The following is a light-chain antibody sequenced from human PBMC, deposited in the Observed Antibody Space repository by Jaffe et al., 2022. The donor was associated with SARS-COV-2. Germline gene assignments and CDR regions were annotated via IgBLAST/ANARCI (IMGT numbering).Light chain of an antibody. V-gene: IGKV4-1*01. J-gene: IGKJ2*01. CDR2: WAS. CDR3: QQYYNDPYT. Sequence: IVMTQSPDSLAASLGERATINCKSSRNVLYSSNNRNYLAWFQQKPGQPPKLLIYWASTRASGVPDRFSGSGSGTEFTLTISSLQAEDVAVYYCQQYYNDPYTFGQGTKLEIK. CDR1: RNVLYSSNNRNY.